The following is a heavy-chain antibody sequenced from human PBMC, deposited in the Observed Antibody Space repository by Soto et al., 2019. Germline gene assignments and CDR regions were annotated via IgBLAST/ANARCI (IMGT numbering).Heavy chain of an antibody. CDR1: GYTFSGHY. D-gene: IGHD6-19*01. Sequence: QVQLVQSGAEVKKPGASVRVSCKASGYTFSGHYMHWIRQAPGQGPEWLGWINANSGDTDRAPKFQDRLTMTRDTSIRTAYMELSRLRSDDTAVYYCARGGALDGTSPPFNHWGQGTLVTVSS. J-gene: IGHJ4*02. V-gene: IGHV1-2*02. CDR2: INANSGDT. CDR3: ARGGALDGTSPPFNH.